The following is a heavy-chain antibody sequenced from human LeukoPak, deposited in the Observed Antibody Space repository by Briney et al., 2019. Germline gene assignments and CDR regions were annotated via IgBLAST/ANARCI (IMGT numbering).Heavy chain of an antibody. CDR2: ISWNSGSI. J-gene: IGHJ6*03. CDR1: GFTFDDYA. CDR3: ARAGAMVRDYMDV. V-gene: IGHV3-9*01. Sequence: PGGSLRLSCAASGFTFDDYAMHWVRQAPGKGLEWVSGISWNSGSIGYADSVKGRFTISRDNAKNSLYLQMNSLRAEDTALYYCARAGAMVRDYMDVWGKGTTVTVSS. D-gene: IGHD3-10*01.